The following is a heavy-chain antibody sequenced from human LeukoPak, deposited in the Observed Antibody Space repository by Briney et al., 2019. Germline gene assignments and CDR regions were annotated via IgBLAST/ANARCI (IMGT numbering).Heavy chain of an antibody. Sequence: PSETLSLTCAVYGGSFSGYYWSWIRHPPGKGLEWIGEINHSGSTNYNPSLKSRVTISVDTSKNQFSLKLSSVTAADAAVYYCARGRRSFGFDHWGQGTLVTVSS. CDR2: INHSGST. CDR1: GGSFSGYY. D-gene: IGHD1-14*01. J-gene: IGHJ5*02. CDR3: ARGRRSFGFDH. V-gene: IGHV4-34*01.